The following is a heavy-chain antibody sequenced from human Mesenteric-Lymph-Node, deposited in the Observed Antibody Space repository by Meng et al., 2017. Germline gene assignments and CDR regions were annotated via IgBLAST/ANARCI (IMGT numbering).Heavy chain of an antibody. CDR1: GYTFTGYY. CDR2: INPNSGGT. D-gene: IGHD4-17*01. Sequence: ASVKVSCKASGYTFTGYYMHWVRQAPGQGLEWMGWINPNSGGTNYAQKFQGRVTMTRETSISTAYMDLSRLRSDDTAVYYCARADYYGDYGIDYYGMDVWGQGTTVTVSS. CDR3: ARADYYGDYGIDYYGMDV. V-gene: IGHV1-2*02. J-gene: IGHJ6*02.